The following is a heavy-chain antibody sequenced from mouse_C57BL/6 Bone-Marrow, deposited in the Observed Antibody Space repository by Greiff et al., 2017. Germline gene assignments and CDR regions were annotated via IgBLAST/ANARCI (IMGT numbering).Heavy chain of an antibody. Sequence: VQLQQSGGGLVKPGGSLKLSCAASGFTFSSYAMSWVRQTPEKRLEWVATISDGGSYTYYPDNVKGRFTISRDNAKNNLYLQMSHLKSEDTAMYYCARLYYGSWYFDVWGTGTTVTVSS. V-gene: IGHV5-4*01. J-gene: IGHJ1*03. CDR2: ISDGGSYT. CDR3: ARLYYGSWYFDV. CDR1: GFTFSSYA. D-gene: IGHD1-1*01.